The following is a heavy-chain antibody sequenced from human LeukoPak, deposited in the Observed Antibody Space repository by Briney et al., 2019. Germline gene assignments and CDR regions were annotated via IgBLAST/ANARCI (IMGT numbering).Heavy chain of an antibody. CDR1: GGSISSYY. V-gene: IGHV4-59*01. J-gene: IGHJ4*02. CDR2: IYYSGST. CDR3: ARSRQNYFDSSGPSLNY. D-gene: IGHD3-22*01. Sequence: PSETLSLTCTVSGGSISSYYWSWIRQPPGKGLEWIGYIYYSGSTNYNPSLKSRVTISVDTSKNQFSLKLSSVTAADTAVYHCARSRQNYFDSSGPSLNYWGQGTLVTVSS.